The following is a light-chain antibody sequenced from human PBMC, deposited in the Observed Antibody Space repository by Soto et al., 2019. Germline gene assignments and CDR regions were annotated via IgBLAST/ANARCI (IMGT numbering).Light chain of an antibody. CDR1: QSVGSE. Sequence: EIVMTQSPATLSVSPGERATLSCRASQSVGSELAWYQQKPGQAPRLLIYAVSTRATDIPARFSGSGSGTEFTLTISSLQSEDFAVYYCQQYNDWYTFGQGTKLQIK. CDR2: AVS. CDR3: QQYNDWYT. V-gene: IGKV3-15*01. J-gene: IGKJ2*01.